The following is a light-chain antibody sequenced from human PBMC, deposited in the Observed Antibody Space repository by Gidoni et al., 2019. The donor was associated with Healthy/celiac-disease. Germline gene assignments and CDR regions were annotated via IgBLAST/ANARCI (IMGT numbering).Light chain of an antibody. V-gene: IGKV1-33*01. J-gene: IGKJ4*01. CDR1: QDISNY. CDR2: DAS. Sequence: DILMTQSPSSLSASVGDRVTITCQASQDISNYLNWYQQKPGKAPKLLIYDASNLETGVPSRFSGSESGTDFTFTISSLQPEDIATYYCQQYDNLPLTFGGGTKVEIK. CDR3: QQYDNLPLT.